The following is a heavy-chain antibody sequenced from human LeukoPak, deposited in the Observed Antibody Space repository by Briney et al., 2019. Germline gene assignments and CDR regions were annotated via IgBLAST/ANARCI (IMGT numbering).Heavy chain of an antibody. CDR1: GGTFSSYT. CDR3: ARLVPAATPDSKNRDC. CDR2: IIPILGIA. J-gene: IGHJ4*02. D-gene: IGHD2-2*01. V-gene: IGHV1-69*02. Sequence: SVKVSCKASGGTFSSYTISWVRQAPGQGLEWMGRIIPILGIANYAQKFQGRVTITADKSTSTVYMELSSLRSEDTAVYYCARLVPAATPDSKNRDCWGQGTLVTVSS.